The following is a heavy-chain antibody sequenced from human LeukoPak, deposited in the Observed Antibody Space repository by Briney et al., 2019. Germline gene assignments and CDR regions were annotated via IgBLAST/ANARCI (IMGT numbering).Heavy chain of an antibody. Sequence: GGSLRLSCAASDLTFSRYSMNWFRQAPGEGLEWVSSISSSGHDIYYADSVKGRFTISRDNAKNSLYLRMNSLRVEDTAVYYCARHGDGFYYGMDVWGQGTTVTVSS. CDR3: ARHGDGFYYGMDV. J-gene: IGHJ6*01. D-gene: IGHD4-17*01. V-gene: IGHV3-21*01. CDR2: ISSSGHDI. CDR1: DLTFSRYS.